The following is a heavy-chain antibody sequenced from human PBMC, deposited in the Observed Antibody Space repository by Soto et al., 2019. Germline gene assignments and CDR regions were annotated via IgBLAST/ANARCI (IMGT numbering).Heavy chain of an antibody. Sequence: QMQLVQSGPDVKNPGTSVKVSCNASGFTVTTSAVQWVRQASGHRLEGIGCIVVGSGNTNYAHKFQERVTITRDISTSTAYMELSSLRSEETAVYYWAAYPHCRGGICYSVPSGMDVWVQGNTFTVSS. J-gene: IGHJ6*02. V-gene: IGHV1-58*01. D-gene: IGHD2-15*01. CDR1: GFTVTTSA. CDR3: AAYPHCRGGICYSVPSGMDV. CDR2: IVVGSGNT.